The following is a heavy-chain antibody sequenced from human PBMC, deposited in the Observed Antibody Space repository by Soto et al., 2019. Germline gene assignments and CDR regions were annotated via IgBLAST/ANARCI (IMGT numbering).Heavy chain of an antibody. D-gene: IGHD3-10*01. CDR1: GYSFTSYW. J-gene: IGHJ6*02. V-gene: IGHV5-51*01. CDR2: IYPGDSDT. CDR3: ARSGGGQKXQPPKYYYGMDX. Sequence: PGESLNISCKGSGYSFTSYWIGWVRQMPGKGLEWMGIIYPGDSDTRYSPSFQGQVTISADKSISTAYLQWSSLKASDTAMYYCARSGGGQKXQPPKYYYGMDXWGQGTTVTVSS.